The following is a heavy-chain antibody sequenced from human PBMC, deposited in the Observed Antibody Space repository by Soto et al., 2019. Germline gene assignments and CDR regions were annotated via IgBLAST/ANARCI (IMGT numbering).Heavy chain of an antibody. J-gene: IGHJ6*02. V-gene: IGHV2-5*02. CDR3: AHIRSCSCAYYHDYGMDV. CDR2: IYWDDDN. CDR1: GFSLSTSGVG. Sequence: QITLKESGPTLVKPTQTLTLTCTFSGFSLSTSGVGVGWIRQPPGKALEWLALIYWDDDNRYSPSLKSRITLPKDXXNXQVXPTMTYMHPVDTPSYCCAHIRSCSCAYYHDYGMDVWGQGTTVAFSS. D-gene: IGHD6-13*01.